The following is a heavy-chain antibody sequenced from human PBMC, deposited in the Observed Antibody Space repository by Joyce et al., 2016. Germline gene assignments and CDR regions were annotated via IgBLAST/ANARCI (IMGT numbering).Heavy chain of an antibody. D-gene: IGHD3-3*01. Sequence: QVQLVQSGAEVKKPGASVKVSCKASGYTFTGYYMHWVRQAPGQGLEWMGCINPDSGGTNYAQKFQGRATMTRDTSVSTTYMELSRLRSDDTAVYYCARGGYYGPYYFDYWGQGTLVTVSS. CDR2: INPDSGGT. CDR1: GYTFTGYY. CDR3: ARGGYYGPYYFDY. J-gene: IGHJ4*02. V-gene: IGHV1-2*02.